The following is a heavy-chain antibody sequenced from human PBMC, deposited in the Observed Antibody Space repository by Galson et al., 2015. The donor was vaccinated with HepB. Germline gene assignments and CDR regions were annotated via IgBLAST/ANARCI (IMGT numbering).Heavy chain of an antibody. V-gene: IGHV2-5*01. J-gene: IGHJ5*02. CDR2: IYWNDDK. Sequence: PALVKPTQTLTLTCSFSGFSLNNRGVGVGWIRQPPGKALEWLALIYWNDDKRYSPSLKGRLTITRDTSKNQVVLTLTNVDPVDSGTYYCAHSHFMEWFQGDKKDWFDPWGQGILVTVPS. CDR3: AHSHFMEWFQGDKKDWFDP. CDR1: GFSLNNRGVG. D-gene: IGHD3-3*01.